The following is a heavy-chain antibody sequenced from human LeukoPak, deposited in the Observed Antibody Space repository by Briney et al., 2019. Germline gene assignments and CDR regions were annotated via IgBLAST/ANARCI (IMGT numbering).Heavy chain of an antibody. V-gene: IGHV4-34*01. CDR3: ATPGPASSGWYAGAFDI. Sequence: PSETPSLTCAVYGGSFSGYYWSWIRQPPGKGLEWIGEINHSGSTNYNPSLKSRVTISVDTSKNQFSLKLSSVTAADTAVYYCATPGPASSGWYAGAFDIWGQGTMVTVSS. D-gene: IGHD6-19*01. CDR1: GGSFSGYY. J-gene: IGHJ3*02. CDR2: INHSGST.